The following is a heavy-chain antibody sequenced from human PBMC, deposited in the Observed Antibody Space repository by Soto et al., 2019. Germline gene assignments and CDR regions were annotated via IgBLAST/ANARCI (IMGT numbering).Heavy chain of an antibody. Sequence: QLQLQESGPGLMKPSETLSLTCTVSGVSISSSSYYWDWFRQPPGKGLEWIATIYYGVSSYSNPSLKSRVTIALDTSKNQFSLTLTTVTAADTAVYYCARHGSYWGQGTLVTVSS. V-gene: IGHV4-39*01. J-gene: IGHJ4*02. CDR2: IYYGVSS. CDR1: GVSISSSSYY. CDR3: ARHGSY.